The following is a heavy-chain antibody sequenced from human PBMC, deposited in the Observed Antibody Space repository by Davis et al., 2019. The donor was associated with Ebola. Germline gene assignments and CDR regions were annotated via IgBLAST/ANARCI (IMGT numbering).Heavy chain of an antibody. CDR3: AKGWDSSGWQN. Sequence: SETLSLTCTVSGGSISSYYWSWIRQPPGKGLEWIGYAYFSGSTNYNPSLKSRVTISVDSSKKQLSLNLRSVTAADTAVYYCAKGWDSSGWQNWGPGILVTVSS. D-gene: IGHD6-19*01. J-gene: IGHJ4*02. V-gene: IGHV4-59*01. CDR1: GGSISSYY. CDR2: AYFSGST.